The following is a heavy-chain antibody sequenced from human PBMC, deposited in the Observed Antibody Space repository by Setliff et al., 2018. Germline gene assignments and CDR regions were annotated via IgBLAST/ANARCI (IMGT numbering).Heavy chain of an antibody. CDR3: ARDQFSSGWYGAPESYFDR. D-gene: IGHD6-19*01. CDR1: GESFSGYF. CDR2: ISHSGNT. Sequence: SETLSLTCAVYGESFSGYFWSWIRQTPEKGLEWIGEISHSGNTNYNPSFKSRVTISIDTSKNQFSLKVNSVTAADTAVYFCARDQFSSGWYGAPESYFDRWGQGVLVTVSS. V-gene: IGHV4-34*01. J-gene: IGHJ4*02.